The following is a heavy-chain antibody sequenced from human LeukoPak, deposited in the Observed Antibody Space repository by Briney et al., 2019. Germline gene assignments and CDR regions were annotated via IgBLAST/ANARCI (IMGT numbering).Heavy chain of an antibody. CDR3: AKAAPTRWSYFDY. D-gene: IGHD4-23*01. J-gene: IGHJ4*02. CDR1: GFTFDDYA. CDR2: ISGDGGST. V-gene: IGHV3-43*02. Sequence: QSGGSLRLSCAASGFTFDDYAMHWVRQAPGKGLEWVSLISGDGGSTYYADSVKGRFTISRDNSKNSLYLQMNSLRTEDTALDYCAKAAPTRWSYFDYWGQGTLVTVSS.